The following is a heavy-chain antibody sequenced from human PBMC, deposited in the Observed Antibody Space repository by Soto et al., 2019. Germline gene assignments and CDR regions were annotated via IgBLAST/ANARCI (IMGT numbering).Heavy chain of an antibody. J-gene: IGHJ4*02. Sequence: LSLTCTVSGASISRYYWSWIRQPAGKGLEWIGRLSTSGSTNYNPSLKSRVTMSVDMSKNQFALKMKSVTAADTAVYYCARDQYITGKNDYWGQGILVTVSS. D-gene: IGHD2-8*02. V-gene: IGHV4-4*07. CDR2: LSTSGST. CDR1: GASISRYY. CDR3: ARDQYITGKNDY.